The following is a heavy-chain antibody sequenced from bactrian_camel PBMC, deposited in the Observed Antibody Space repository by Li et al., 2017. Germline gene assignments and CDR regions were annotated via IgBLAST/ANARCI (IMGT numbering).Heavy chain of an antibody. J-gene: IGHJ4*01. Sequence: VQLVESGGDLVQPGGSLRLSCSGSGFDFIRSAMSWVRQAPGKGLEWVSGINSGDGSTYYADSVKGRFTISRDNAKNTLYLQLNSLKTEDTAMYYCATGDGGTWSWYKYWGQGTQVTVS. D-gene: IGHD6*01. CDR2: INSGDGST. V-gene: IGHV3S31*01. CDR1: GFDFIRSA. CDR3: ATGDGGTWSWYKY.